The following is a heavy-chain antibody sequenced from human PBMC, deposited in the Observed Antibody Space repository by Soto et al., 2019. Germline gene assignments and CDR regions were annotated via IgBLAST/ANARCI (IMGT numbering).Heavy chain of an antibody. Sequence: PGGSLRLSCAASGFTFDDYAMHWVRQAPGKGLEWVSGISWNSGSIGYADSVKGRFTISRDNAKNSLYLQMNSLRAEDTAVYYCARAKDIVVVPAAMFAFDIWGQGTMVTVSS. CDR1: GFTFDDYA. V-gene: IGHV3-9*01. CDR2: ISWNSGSI. D-gene: IGHD2-2*01. CDR3: ARAKDIVVVPAAMFAFDI. J-gene: IGHJ3*02.